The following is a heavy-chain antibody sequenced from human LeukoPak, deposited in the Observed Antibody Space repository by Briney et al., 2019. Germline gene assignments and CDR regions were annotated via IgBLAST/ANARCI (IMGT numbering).Heavy chain of an antibody. CDR1: VGSISSGGYY. V-gene: IGHV4-31*03. CDR3: DGKRYFDWLPSSDYYGMDV. D-gene: IGHD3-9*01. J-gene: IGHJ6*02. Sequence: PSETLSLTCTVSVGSISSGGYYCSWIRQHPGNGLEWIVYIYYSGSTYYNPSLKSRVTISVDTSKNQFSLKLSSVTAADSVVYAEDGKRYFDWLPSSDYYGMDVWGQGTAVTVSS. CDR2: IYYSGST.